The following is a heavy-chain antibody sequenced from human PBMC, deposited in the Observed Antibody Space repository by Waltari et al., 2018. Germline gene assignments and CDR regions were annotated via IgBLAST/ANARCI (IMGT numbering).Heavy chain of an antibody. V-gene: IGHV3-15*01. CDR2: IKSKSDGETT. D-gene: IGHD3-22*01. CDR1: GFRFSNVW. Sequence: EVQLVESGGGLVKRGGSLRLSCAASGFRFSNVWMTWVRQPPGKGLEWVGQIKSKSDGETTDYAAPVKGRFSISRDDSKGTLYLQMNSLKTEDTGIYYCTSGPDFYDSTGSYPLDVWGKGTTVTVSS. CDR3: TSGPDFYDSTGSYPLDV. J-gene: IGHJ6*04.